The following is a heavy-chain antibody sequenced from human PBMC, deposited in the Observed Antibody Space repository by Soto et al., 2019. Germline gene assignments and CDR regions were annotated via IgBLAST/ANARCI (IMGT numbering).Heavy chain of an antibody. CDR1: GFTFSSYG. J-gene: IGHJ6*02. V-gene: IGHV3-33*01. Sequence: GGSLRLSCAASGFTFSSYGMHWVRQAPGKGLEWVAVIWYDGSNKYYADSVKGRFTISRDNSKNTLYLQMNSLRAEDTAVYYCARVDYYDSSGYSIYYYYYGMDVWGQGTTVTVSS. CDR2: IWYDGSNK. CDR3: ARVDYYDSSGYSIYYYYYGMDV. D-gene: IGHD3-22*01.